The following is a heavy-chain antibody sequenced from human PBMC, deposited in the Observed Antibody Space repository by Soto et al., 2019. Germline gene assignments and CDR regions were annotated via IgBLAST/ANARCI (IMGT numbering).Heavy chain of an antibody. CDR2: VYHTGSA. CDR3: AAHQVDGYNSMVFDS. J-gene: IGHJ4*02. D-gene: IGHD5-12*01. Sequence: VQLQESGPGLVKPSETLSLTCTVSGVSVSSANDYWSWIRQSPGKGLEWIGFVYHTGSANYNPSIKSRVTMSVDMANNQFSLKLRSVTAADTAVYYCAAHQVDGYNSMVFDSWGQGTLVTVSS. V-gene: IGHV4-61*01. CDR1: GVSVSSANDY.